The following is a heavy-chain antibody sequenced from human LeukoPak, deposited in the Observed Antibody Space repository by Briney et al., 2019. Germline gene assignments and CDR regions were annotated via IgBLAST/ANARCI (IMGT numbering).Heavy chain of an antibody. CDR1: GFTFSSNY. CDR2: IYSGGST. CDR3: ASDSSGYYDDAFDI. Sequence: PGGSLRLSCAASGFTFSSNYMSWVRQAPGKGLEWVSVIYSGGSTYYADSVKGRFTISRDNSKNTLYLQMNSLRAEDTAVYYCASDSSGYYDDAFDIWGQGTMVTVSS. D-gene: IGHD3-22*01. V-gene: IGHV3-53*01. J-gene: IGHJ3*02.